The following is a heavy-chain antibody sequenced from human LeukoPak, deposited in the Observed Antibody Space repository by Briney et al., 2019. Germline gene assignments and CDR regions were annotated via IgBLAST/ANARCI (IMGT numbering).Heavy chain of an antibody. Sequence: PSETLSLTCTVSGGSISSYYWSWIRQPPGKGLEWIGEINHSGSTNYNPSLKSRVTISVDTSKNQFSLKLSSVTAADTAVYYCARGQGDYYDSSGYYDDPWGQGTLVTVSS. CDR1: GGSISSYY. CDR2: INHSGST. V-gene: IGHV4-34*01. D-gene: IGHD3-22*01. CDR3: ARGQGDYYDSSGYYDDP. J-gene: IGHJ5*02.